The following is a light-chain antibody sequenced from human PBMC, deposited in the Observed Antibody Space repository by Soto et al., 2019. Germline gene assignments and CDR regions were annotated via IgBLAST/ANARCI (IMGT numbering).Light chain of an antibody. CDR2: GVS. J-gene: IGKJ1*01. V-gene: IGKV3-20*01. CDR3: SPWT. Sequence: DIVLTQSPGTLSLSPGEKATLSCWSSHSVRSSYLAWYQQRPGQAPRLLIYGVSSMATGIPDRFSGSGSGTVFTLTISRLEPGDFAVYGGSPWTFGLGTKVDIK. CDR1: HSVRSSY.